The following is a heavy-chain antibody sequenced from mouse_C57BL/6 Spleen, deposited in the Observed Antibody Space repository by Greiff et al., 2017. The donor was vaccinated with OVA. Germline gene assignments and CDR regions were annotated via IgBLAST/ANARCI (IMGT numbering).Heavy chain of an antibody. Sequence: LQESGAELVKPGASVKMSCKASGYTFTTYPIEWMKQNHGKSLEWIGNFHPYNDDTKYNEKFKGKATLNVEKSSSTVYLERSRLTSDDSAVYYCAREKIDDYDGYYFDDWGQGTTLTVSS. CDR3: AREKIDDYDGYYFDD. CDR1: GYTFTTYP. CDR2: FHPYNDDT. D-gene: IGHD2-4*01. J-gene: IGHJ2*01. V-gene: IGHV1-47*01.